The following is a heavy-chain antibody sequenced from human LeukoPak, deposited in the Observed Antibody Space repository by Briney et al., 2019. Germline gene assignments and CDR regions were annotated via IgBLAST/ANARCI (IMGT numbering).Heavy chain of an antibody. V-gene: IGHV3-33*01. Sequence: GGSLRLSCAASGFTFSNYDMHWVRQAPGKGLEWVAVIWSDGNNKYYADSVKGRFTISRDNSKNTLYLQMSSLGAEDTAVYFCARGGGLDVWGQGATVTVSS. D-gene: IGHD3-16*01. J-gene: IGHJ6*02. CDR2: IWSDGNNK. CDR3: ARGGGLDV. CDR1: GFTFSNYD.